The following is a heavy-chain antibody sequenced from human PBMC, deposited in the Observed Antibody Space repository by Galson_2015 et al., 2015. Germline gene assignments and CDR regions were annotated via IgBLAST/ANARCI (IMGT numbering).Heavy chain of an antibody. J-gene: IGHJ4*02. CDR3: ARDFSDSRAFDY. V-gene: IGHV3-21*01. Sequence: SLRLSCAASGFTFSSYSMNWVRQAPGKGLEWVSSISSSSSYIYYADSVKGRFTISRDNAKNSLYLQMNSLRAEDTAVYYYARDFSDSRAFDYWGQGTLVTVSS. D-gene: IGHD6-13*01. CDR1: GFTFSSYS. CDR2: ISSSSSYI.